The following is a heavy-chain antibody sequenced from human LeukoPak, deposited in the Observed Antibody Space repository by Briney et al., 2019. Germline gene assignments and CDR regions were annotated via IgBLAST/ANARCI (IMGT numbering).Heavy chain of an antibody. J-gene: IGHJ3*02. D-gene: IGHD6-13*01. CDR2: IYSDNT. Sequence: GGSLRLSCTVSGFTVSSNSMSWVRQAPGKGLEWVSFIYSDNTHYSDSVKGRFTISRDNAKNTLYLQMNSLRAEDTAVYYCALTYSGGSSWYSDAFDIWGQGTMVTVSS. CDR3: ALTYSGGSSWYSDAFDI. V-gene: IGHV3-53*01. CDR1: GFTVSSNS.